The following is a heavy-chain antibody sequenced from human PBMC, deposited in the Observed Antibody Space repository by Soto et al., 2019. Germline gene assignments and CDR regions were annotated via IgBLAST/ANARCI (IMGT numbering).Heavy chain of an antibody. Sequence: GGSLRLSCAASGFTFSSYAMHWVRQAPGKGLEWVAVISYDGSNKYYADSVKGRFTISRDNSKNTLYLQMNSLRAEGTAVYYCARDPGVPAAIGGFDPWGQGTLVTVSS. CDR2: ISYDGSNK. D-gene: IGHD2-2*01. J-gene: IGHJ5*02. CDR3: ARDPGVPAAIGGFDP. CDR1: GFTFSSYA. V-gene: IGHV3-30-3*01.